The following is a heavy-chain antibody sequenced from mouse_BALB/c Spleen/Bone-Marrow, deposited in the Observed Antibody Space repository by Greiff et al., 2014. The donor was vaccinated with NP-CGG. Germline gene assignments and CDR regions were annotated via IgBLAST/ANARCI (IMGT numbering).Heavy chain of an antibody. V-gene: IGHV1-26*01. CDR3: ARAAYYFDY. CDR2: INPYNGAT. J-gene: IGHJ2*01. D-gene: IGHD1-2*01. CDR1: GYSFTGYY. Sequence: EVQLQQSRPELVKPGASVKISCKASGYSFTGYYMHWVKQSHVKSLEWIGRINPYNGATSYNQSFKDKASLTVDKSSSTAYMELHSLTSEDSAVYYCARAAYYFDYWGQGTTLTVSS.